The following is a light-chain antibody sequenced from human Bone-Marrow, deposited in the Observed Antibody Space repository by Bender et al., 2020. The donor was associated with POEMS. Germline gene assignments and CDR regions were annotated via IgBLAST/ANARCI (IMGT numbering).Light chain of an antibody. CDR2: EVS. Sequence: QSALTQPASVSESPGQTIAISCSGISNNYVSWYQKYPGKGPRLIIYEVSNRPSGVSTRFSGSKSGNTAYLTISGLQPEDEADYFCCSYTSYTFLVFGGGTKVTVL. V-gene: IGLV2-14*03. CDR3: CSYTSYTFLV. J-gene: IGLJ2*01. CDR1: SNNY.